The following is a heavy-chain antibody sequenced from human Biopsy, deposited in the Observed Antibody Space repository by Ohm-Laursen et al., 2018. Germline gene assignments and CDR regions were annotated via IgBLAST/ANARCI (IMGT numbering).Heavy chain of an antibody. Sequence: GTLSLTCIVSGGSISGSSWGWIRQAPGRGLEWVGYISYSGSTSNNPSLKSRITISVDTSKNQISLKVTSVTAADTAVYYCAKHGSGWTGDDALHIWGQGTMVTVSS. V-gene: IGHV4-59*08. D-gene: IGHD6-19*01. CDR3: AKHGSGWTGDDALHI. CDR1: GGSISGSS. J-gene: IGHJ3*02. CDR2: ISYSGST.